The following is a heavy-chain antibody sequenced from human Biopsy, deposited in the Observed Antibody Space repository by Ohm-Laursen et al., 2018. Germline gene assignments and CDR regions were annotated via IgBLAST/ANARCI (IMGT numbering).Heavy chain of an antibody. Sequence: SETLSLTCTVSGYIIDSNYYWGWIRQPPGKGLEWIGSILHNRGTFYNPFLQSRITISVDTSKNHFSLKLISVTAADTAVYYCARDYSWDYWGQGILVTVSS. CDR3: ARDYSWDY. CDR2: ILHNRGT. CDR1: GYIIDSNYY. J-gene: IGHJ4*02. D-gene: IGHD2-15*01. V-gene: IGHV4-38-2*02.